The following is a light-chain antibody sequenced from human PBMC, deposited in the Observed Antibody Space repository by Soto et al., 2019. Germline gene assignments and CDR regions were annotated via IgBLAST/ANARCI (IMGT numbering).Light chain of an antibody. CDR2: GAS. V-gene: IGKV3-15*01. Sequence: EIVMTQSPATLSVSPGERAALSCRASQSVSSNFAWYQQKPGQAPRLLIYGASTRATGIPARFSGSRSGTECNLTIYSLQSKDFAVDYCQQYNNWPYTFGQGTKLEIK. CDR1: QSVSSN. CDR3: QQYNNWPYT. J-gene: IGKJ2*01.